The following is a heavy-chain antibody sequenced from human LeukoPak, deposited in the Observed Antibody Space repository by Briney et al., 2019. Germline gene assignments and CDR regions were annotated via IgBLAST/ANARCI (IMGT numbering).Heavy chain of an antibody. CDR1: GFTFSGSG. Sequence: GGSLRLSCAASGFTFSGSGMEWVRQASGKGLEWVGRIRSKTDSYSTAYAASVKGRFTISRDDSKNTAYLQMNSLKTEDTAVFYCTRLTTVVTPHSGDYWGQGTLVTVSS. V-gene: IGHV3-73*01. CDR2: IRSKTDSYST. J-gene: IGHJ4*02. CDR3: TRLTTVVTPHSGDY. D-gene: IGHD4-23*01.